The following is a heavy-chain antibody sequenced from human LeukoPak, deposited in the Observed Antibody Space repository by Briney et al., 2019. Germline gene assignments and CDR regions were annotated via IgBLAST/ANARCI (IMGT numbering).Heavy chain of an antibody. CDR2: IKTDGSSLDGSST. CDR1: GFSFSSYW. V-gene: IGHV3-74*01. Sequence: GGSLRLSCAASGFSFSSYWMHWVRQAPGKGLVWVSRIKTDGSSLDGSSTSYADSVKGRFTISRDNAKNTLYLQINSLRAEDTAVYYCAKDLNWGGRWGQGTLVTVSS. D-gene: IGHD7-27*01. CDR3: AKDLNWGGR. J-gene: IGHJ4*02.